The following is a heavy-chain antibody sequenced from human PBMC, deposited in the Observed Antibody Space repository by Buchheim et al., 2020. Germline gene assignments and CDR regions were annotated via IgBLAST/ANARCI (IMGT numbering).Heavy chain of an antibody. V-gene: IGHV3-7*01. J-gene: IGHJ6*02. D-gene: IGHD2-8*01. CDR2: IKQDGSEK. CDR3: ARGGAIVLMVYDYYGMDV. Sequence: EVQLVESGGGLVQPGGSLRLSCAASGFTFSSYWMSWVRQAPGKGLEWVANIKQDGSEKYYVDSVKGRFTISSDNAKTSLYLQMNSLRAEDTAVYYCARGGAIVLMVYDYYGMDVWGQGTT. CDR1: GFTFSSYW.